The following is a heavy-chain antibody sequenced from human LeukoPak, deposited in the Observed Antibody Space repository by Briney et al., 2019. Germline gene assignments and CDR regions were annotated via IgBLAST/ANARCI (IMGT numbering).Heavy chain of an antibody. CDR3: ARGSPIEIGNSIDY. V-gene: IGHV3-7*01. D-gene: IGHD2/OR15-2a*01. J-gene: IGHJ4*02. CDR1: GFTFSSYW. CDR2: IKQDGSEK. Sequence: PGGSLRLSCATSGFTFSSYWMSWVRQAPGKGLEWVANIKQDGSEKYYVDSVKGRFTISRDNAKNSLYLQMNSLRAEDTAVYYCARGSPIEIGNSIDYWGQGTLVTVSS.